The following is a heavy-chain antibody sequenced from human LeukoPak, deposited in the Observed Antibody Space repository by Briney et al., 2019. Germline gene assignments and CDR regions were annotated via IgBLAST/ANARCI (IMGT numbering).Heavy chain of an antibody. CDR1: GYSFTSYW. J-gene: IGHJ3*02. V-gene: IGHV5-51*01. Sequence: GESLKISCKGSGYSFTSYWIGWVRQMPGRGLEWMGITYPGDSDTRYSPSFQGQVTISADKSISTAYLQWSSLKASDTAMYYCARSTVNYYDSSGTPGAFDIWGQGTMVTVSS. CDR2: TYPGDSDT. CDR3: ARSTVNYYDSSGTPGAFDI. D-gene: IGHD3-22*01.